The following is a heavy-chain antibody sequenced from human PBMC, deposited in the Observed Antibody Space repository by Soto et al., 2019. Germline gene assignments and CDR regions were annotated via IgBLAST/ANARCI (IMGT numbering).Heavy chain of an antibody. V-gene: IGHV4-31*03. J-gene: IGHJ5*02. CDR2: IYYSGST. CDR1: GGSISSGGYY. D-gene: IGHD2-2*01. CDR3: ARAQGVTAALPGWRFDP. Sequence: SETLSLTCTVSGGSISSGGYYWSWIRQHPGKGLEWIGYIYYSGSTYYNPSLKSRVTISVDTSKNQFSLKLSSVTAADTAVYYCARAQGVTAALPGWRFDPWGQGTLVTVSS.